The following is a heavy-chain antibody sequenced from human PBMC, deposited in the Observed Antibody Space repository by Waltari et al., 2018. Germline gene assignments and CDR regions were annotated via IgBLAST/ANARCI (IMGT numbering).Heavy chain of an antibody. CDR2: IYHSGST. CDR3: ARSSGDAVDI. Sequence: QVQLQESGPGLVKPSETLSLTFAVSGYSISMGYYWGGLRQPPGEGLAWIGSIYHSGSTSYSPSLKSGITISVDPSKNQSTLKMGSGTAADTAVYYCARSSGDAVDIWGQGTMVTVSS. J-gene: IGHJ3*02. V-gene: IGHV4-38-2*01. CDR1: GYSISMGYY.